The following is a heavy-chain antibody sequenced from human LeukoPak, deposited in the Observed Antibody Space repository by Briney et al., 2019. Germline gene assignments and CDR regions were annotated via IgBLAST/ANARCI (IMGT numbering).Heavy chain of an antibody. CDR2: MYASGST. Sequence: SETLSLTCSVSGGSISSYYLSWIRQPAGKGLEWIGRMYASGSTDYNPSLKSRVTMSIDTSKNQFSLKLSSVTAADTAVYYCARERYCSGGDCYSYFDYWGQGTLVTVSS. J-gene: IGHJ4*02. CDR3: ARERYCSGGDCYSYFDY. CDR1: GGSISSYY. D-gene: IGHD2-8*02. V-gene: IGHV4-4*07.